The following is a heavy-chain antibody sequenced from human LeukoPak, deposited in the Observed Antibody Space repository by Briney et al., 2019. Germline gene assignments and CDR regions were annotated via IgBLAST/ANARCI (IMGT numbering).Heavy chain of an antibody. V-gene: IGHV3-30-3*01. J-gene: IGHJ4*02. Sequence: PGGSLRLSCAASGFTFSSYAMHWVRQAPGKGLEWVAVISYDGSNKYYADSVKGRFTISRDNSKNTLYLQMNSLRAEDTAVYYCARDLLFGEFPPDYWGQGTLVTVSS. CDR2: ISYDGSNK. CDR1: GFTFSSYA. D-gene: IGHD3-10*02. CDR3: ARDLLFGEFPPDY.